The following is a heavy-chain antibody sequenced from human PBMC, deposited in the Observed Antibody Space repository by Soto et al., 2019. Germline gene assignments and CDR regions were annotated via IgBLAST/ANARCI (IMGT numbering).Heavy chain of an antibody. V-gene: IGHV1-8*01. J-gene: IGHJ5*02. Sequence: QVQLVQSGAEVKKPGASVKVACKASGYTFTNFHINWVRQATGQGLEWIGWMNPNRGTTNFAQKCQARVTTTRTTSLSTAYLAVISLRSEDTAIYYCARDVPSGVRGVIANWLDPWGQGTLVTVSS. D-gene: IGHD3-10*01. CDR1: GYTFTNFH. CDR2: MNPNRGTT. CDR3: ARDVPSGVRGVIANWLDP.